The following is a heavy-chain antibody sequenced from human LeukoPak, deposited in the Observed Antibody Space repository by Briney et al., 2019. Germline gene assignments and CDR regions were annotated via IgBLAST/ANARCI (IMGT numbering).Heavy chain of an antibody. CDR1: GGTFSSYA. D-gene: IGHD2-2*01. J-gene: IGHJ3*02. CDR3: ARDSPYIVVVPAAKAPNAFDI. CDR2: IIPILGIA. Sequence: SVKVSCKASGGTFSSYAISWVRQAPGQGLEWMGGIIPILGIANYAQKFQGRVTITADKSTSTAYMELSSLRSEDTAVYYCARDSPYIVVVPAAKAPNAFDIWGQGTIVTVSS. V-gene: IGHV1-69*10.